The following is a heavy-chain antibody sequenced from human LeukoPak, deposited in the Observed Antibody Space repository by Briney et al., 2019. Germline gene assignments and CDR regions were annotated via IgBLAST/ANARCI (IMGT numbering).Heavy chain of an antibody. V-gene: IGHV1-8*01. CDR2: MNPNSGNT. J-gene: IGHJ6*03. D-gene: IGHD2-2*01. CDR3: ARGSPGYYYYYYMDV. CDR1: GYTFTSYD. Sequence: GVSVKVSCKASGYTFTSYDINWVRQATGQGLEWMGWMNPNSGNTGYAQKFQGRVTMTRNTSISTAYMELSSLRSEDTAVYYCARGSPGYYYYYYMDVWGKGTTVTVSS.